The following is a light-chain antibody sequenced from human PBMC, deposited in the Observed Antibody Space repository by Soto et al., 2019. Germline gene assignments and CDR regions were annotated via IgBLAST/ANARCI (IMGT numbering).Light chain of an antibody. CDR1: QSVTGSY. V-gene: IGKV3-20*01. Sequence: EIVLTQSPGTLSLSPGDRATLSCRASQSVTGSYLAWYQQKPGQAPRLLIFGASSRATGIPDRFSGSASGTDFTLTISRLEPEDFALYYCQQYGRSPITFGQGTRLGIK. CDR2: GAS. CDR3: QQYGRSPIT. J-gene: IGKJ5*01.